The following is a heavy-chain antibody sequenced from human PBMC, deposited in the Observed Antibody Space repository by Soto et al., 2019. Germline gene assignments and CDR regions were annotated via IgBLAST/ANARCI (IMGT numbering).Heavy chain of an antibody. D-gene: IGHD2-15*01. V-gene: IGHV4-34*01. J-gene: IGHJ5*02. CDR3: ARGPIVVVVAARWFDP. CDR1: GGSFSGYY. Sequence: QVQLQQWGAGLLKPSETLSLTCAVYGGSFSGYYWSWIRQPPGKGLEWIGEINHSGSTNYNPSLKSRVNISVDTSKNQFSLKLSSVTAADTAVYYCARGPIVVVVAARWFDPWGQGTLVTVSS. CDR2: INHSGST.